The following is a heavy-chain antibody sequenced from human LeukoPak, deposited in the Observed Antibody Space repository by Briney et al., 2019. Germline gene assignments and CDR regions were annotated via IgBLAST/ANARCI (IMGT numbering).Heavy chain of an antibody. Sequence: GGSLRLSCAASGFIVSNNHMNWVRQTPGKGLEWVSIIYINAGTTHYADSVKGRFIISRDNSMNTVYLEMNNLRADDSAVYYCARGSGVQVWSSLDYWGQGTLVTVSS. CDR1: GFIVSNNH. CDR3: ARGSGVQVWSSLDY. CDR2: IYINAGTT. J-gene: IGHJ4*02. D-gene: IGHD5-18*01. V-gene: IGHV3-66*01.